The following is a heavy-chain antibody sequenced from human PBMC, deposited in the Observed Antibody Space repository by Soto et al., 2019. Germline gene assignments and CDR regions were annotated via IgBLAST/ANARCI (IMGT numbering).Heavy chain of an antibody. V-gene: IGHV4-39*01. J-gene: IGHJ4*02. Sequence: SETLSLTSTVSGGSINNSRFYWGWVRQPPGKRLEWIGSIYYSGSAYYNPSLKSRLTISVDTSKNQFSLNLSSVTAADTAVYFCARRPLVRGIIPYYFDSWGQGTLVTVSS. CDR2: IYYSGSA. CDR1: GGSINNSRFY. CDR3: ARRPLVRGIIPYYFDS. D-gene: IGHD3-10*01.